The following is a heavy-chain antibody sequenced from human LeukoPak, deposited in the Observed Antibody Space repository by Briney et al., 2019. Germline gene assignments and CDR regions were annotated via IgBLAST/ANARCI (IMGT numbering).Heavy chain of an antibody. CDR2: IIPILGIA. Sequence: SVKVSCKASGGTFSSYAISWVRQAPGQGLEWMGRIIPILGIANYAQKFQGRVTITADKSTSTAYMELSSLRSEDTAVYYCARDAAGTEGYYFDYWGQGTLVTVSS. V-gene: IGHV1-69*04. J-gene: IGHJ4*02. CDR1: GGTFSSYA. D-gene: IGHD6-13*01. CDR3: ARDAAGTEGYYFDY.